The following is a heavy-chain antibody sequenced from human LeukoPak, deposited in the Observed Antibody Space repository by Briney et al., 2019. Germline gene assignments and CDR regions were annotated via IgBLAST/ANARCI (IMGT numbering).Heavy chain of an antibody. CDR3: ARVPRSTAPKGYYYYYMDV. D-gene: IGHD4-17*01. CDR2: MNPNSGNT. Sequence: GASVKVSCKASGYTFTSYDINWVRQATGQGLEWMGWMNPNSGNTGYAQKFQGRVTMTRNTSISTAYMELSSLRSEDTAVYYCARVPRSTAPKGYYYYYMDVWGKGTTVTISS. V-gene: IGHV1-8*01. CDR1: GYTFTSYD. J-gene: IGHJ6*03.